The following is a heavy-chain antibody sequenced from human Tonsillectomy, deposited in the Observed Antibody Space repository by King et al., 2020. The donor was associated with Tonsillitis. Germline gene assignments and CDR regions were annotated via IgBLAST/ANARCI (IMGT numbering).Heavy chain of an antibody. CDR1: GYSFTTYW. D-gene: IGHD3-10*01. CDR3: AGKWFGEFEEYYFDY. J-gene: IGHJ4*02. CDR2: IYPGDSDT. V-gene: IGHV5-51*01. Sequence: VQLVESGTEVKKPGESLKISCQGSGYSFTTYWIGWVRQMPGKGLEWMGIIYPGDSDTRYSPSFQGQVTISADKSINTVYVQWSSLKASDTAMYYCAGKWFGEFEEYYFDYWGQGTLVTVSS.